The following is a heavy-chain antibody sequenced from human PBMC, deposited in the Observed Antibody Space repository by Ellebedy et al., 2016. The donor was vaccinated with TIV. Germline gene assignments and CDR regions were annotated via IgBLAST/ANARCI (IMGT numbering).Heavy chain of an antibody. CDR2: IIPIFGTA. CDR3: ARESKYSSSWYGYFQH. D-gene: IGHD6-13*01. CDR1: GGTFSSYA. J-gene: IGHJ1*01. V-gene: IGHV1-69*06. Sequence: ASVKVSCKASGGTFSSYAISWVRQAPGQGLEWMGGIIPIFGTANYAQKFQGRVTITADKSTSTAYMELSSLRSEDTAVYYCARESKYSSSWYGYFQHWGQGTLVTVSS.